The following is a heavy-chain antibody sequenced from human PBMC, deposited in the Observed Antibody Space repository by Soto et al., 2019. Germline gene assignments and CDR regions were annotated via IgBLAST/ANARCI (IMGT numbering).Heavy chain of an antibody. CDR3: AILITVCVLDALHI. J-gene: IGHJ3*02. Sequence: QMQLLQSGAEVKRTGSSVKVSCEASGDTLTYRYLHWVRQAPGQALEWMGWITPFNGNTNYAREFRDRVTITGDGSRTTADMELSSLRSEDPAMYYCAILITVCVLDALHIWGEGTMVSVSS. CDR1: GDTLTYRY. D-gene: IGHD3-10*02. CDR2: ITPFNGNT. V-gene: IGHV1-45*02.